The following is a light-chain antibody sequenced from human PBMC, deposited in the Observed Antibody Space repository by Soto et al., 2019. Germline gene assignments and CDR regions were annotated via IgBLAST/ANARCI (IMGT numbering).Light chain of an antibody. Sequence: QSVLTQPPSVSGAPGQGVTISCTGSSSNIGAPYDVHWYQQLPGTAPKLLIYGNSNRPSGVPDRFSGSKSGTSASLAITGLRAEDEADYYCQSYDSSLSVVVFGGGTKVTVL. V-gene: IGLV1-40*01. CDR2: GNS. CDR3: QSYDSSLSVVV. J-gene: IGLJ2*01. CDR1: SSNIGAPYD.